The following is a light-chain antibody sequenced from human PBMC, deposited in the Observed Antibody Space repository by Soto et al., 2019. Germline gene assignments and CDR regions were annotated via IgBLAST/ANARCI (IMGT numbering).Light chain of an antibody. CDR2: SDN. Sequence: QSVLTQPPSASGTPGQTVTISCSGSRSNIGSNTVNWYQQLPGTAPKLLIYSDNQRPSGVPDRFSGSKSGTSASLAISGLQSEDEADYYCAVWDDSLNGVVFGGGTKLTVL. J-gene: IGLJ2*01. V-gene: IGLV1-44*01. CDR1: RSNIGSNT. CDR3: AVWDDSLNGVV.